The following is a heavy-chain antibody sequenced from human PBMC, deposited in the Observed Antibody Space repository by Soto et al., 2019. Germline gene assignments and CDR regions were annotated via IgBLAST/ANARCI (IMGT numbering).Heavy chain of an antibody. J-gene: IGHJ6*02. CDR2: MSYDGSK. D-gene: IGHD4-17*01. Sequence: PGGSLRLSCASAVFTFISYGMHWVRQAPGTGLEWVAVMSYDGSKYYAATVKGRFTISRDNSKNTLYLQINSLRPEDTAVYYCAKDFTPWFGDYFYYYYGIDVWGQGTTVTVSS. CDR1: VFTFISYG. CDR3: AKDFTPWFGDYFYYYYGIDV. V-gene: IGHV3-30*18.